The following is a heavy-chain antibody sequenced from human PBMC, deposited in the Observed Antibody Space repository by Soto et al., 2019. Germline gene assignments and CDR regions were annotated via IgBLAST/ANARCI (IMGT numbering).Heavy chain of an antibody. CDR1: GGSISSSSYY. D-gene: IGHD4-17*01. Sequence: SETLSLTCTVSGGSISSSSYYWGWIRQHPGKGLEWIGYIYYSGGTYYNPSLKSRVTISVDTSKNQFSLKVSSVTAADTAVYYCARDRYGDYARWGQGTLVTVSS. CDR3: ARDRYGDYAR. CDR2: IYYSGGT. V-gene: IGHV4-31*03. J-gene: IGHJ4*02.